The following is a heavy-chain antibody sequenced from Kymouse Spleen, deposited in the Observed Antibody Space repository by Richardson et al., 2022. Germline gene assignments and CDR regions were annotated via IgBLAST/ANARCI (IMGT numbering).Heavy chain of an antibody. Sequence: EVQLVESGGGLVQPGGSLKLSCAASGFTFSGSAMHWVRQASGKGLEWVGRIRSKANSYATAYAASVKGRFTISRDDSKNTAYLQMNSLKTEDTAVYYCTRRQYSSGYGMDVWGQGTTVTVSS. J-gene: IGHJ6*02. V-gene: IGHV3-73*02. CDR2: IRSKANSYAT. D-gene: IGHD6-25*01. CDR1: GFTFSGSA. CDR3: TRRQYSSGYGMDV.